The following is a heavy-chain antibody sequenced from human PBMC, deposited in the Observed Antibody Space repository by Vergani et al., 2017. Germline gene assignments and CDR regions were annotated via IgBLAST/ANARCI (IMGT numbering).Heavy chain of an antibody. Sequence: QLQLQESGPGLVKPSETLSLTCTVPGGSISSSSYYWGWIRQPPGKGLEWIGSIYYSGSTNYNPSLKSRVTISVDTSKNQFSLKLSSVTAADTAVYYCARGMTTVTTRAFDIWGQGTMVTVSS. CDR1: GGSISSSSYY. CDR3: ARGMTTVTTRAFDI. V-gene: IGHV4-39*07. D-gene: IGHD4-17*01. J-gene: IGHJ3*02. CDR2: IYYSGST.